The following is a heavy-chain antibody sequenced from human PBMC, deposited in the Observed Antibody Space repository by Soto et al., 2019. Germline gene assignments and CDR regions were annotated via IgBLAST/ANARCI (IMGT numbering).Heavy chain of an antibody. D-gene: IGHD3-10*01. CDR3: ARGRSRSGRFDY. Sequence: QVQLQESGPGLVKPSQTLSLTCTVSGDSITGGGNYWTWIRQHPEKGLEWLAYIYDGGSTYYNPSLRSRLTISADPSKNQFSLKVTSMTDADTAVYYWARGRSRSGRFDYWGQGTLVTVSS. CDR1: GDSITGGGNY. CDR2: IYDGGST. J-gene: IGHJ4*02. V-gene: IGHV4-31*03.